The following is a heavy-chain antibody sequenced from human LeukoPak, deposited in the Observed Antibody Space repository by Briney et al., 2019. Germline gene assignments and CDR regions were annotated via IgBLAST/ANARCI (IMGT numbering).Heavy chain of an antibody. V-gene: IGHV1-69*06. J-gene: IGHJ4*02. D-gene: IGHD3-10*01. CDR3: ARGRRITMVRGVIKRSYYFDY. CDR2: IIPIYGTA. CDR1: GGTFSRYA. Sequence: SVKVSCKASGGTFSRYAINWVRQAPGQGLEWMGGIIPIYGTANYAQKFQGRVTIIADKSTSTAFMELSSLTSEDTAVYYCARGRRITMVRGVIKRSYYFDYWGQGTLVTVSS.